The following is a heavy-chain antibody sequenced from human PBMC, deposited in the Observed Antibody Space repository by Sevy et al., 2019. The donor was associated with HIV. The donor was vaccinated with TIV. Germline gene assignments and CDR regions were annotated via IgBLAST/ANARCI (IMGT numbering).Heavy chain of an antibody. J-gene: IGHJ6*02. Sequence: SRTLSLTCAISGDSVSSNSAAWNWIRQSPSRGLEWLGRTYYRSKWYNDYAVSVKSRITINPDTSKNQFSLQLNSVTPEDTAVYYCARGGWCSSTSCYYYYGMDVWGQGTTVTVSS. V-gene: IGHV6-1*01. D-gene: IGHD2-2*01. CDR1: GDSVSSNSAA. CDR2: TYYRSKWYN. CDR3: ARGGWCSSTSCYYYYGMDV.